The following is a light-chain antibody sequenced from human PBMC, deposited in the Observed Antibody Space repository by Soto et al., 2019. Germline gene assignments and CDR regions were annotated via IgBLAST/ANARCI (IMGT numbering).Light chain of an antibody. CDR1: SSDVGGYNY. CDR2: DVN. V-gene: IGLV2-14*03. J-gene: IGLJ2*01. CDR3: SSHSSSSTLVV. Sequence: QSVLSQPASMSGSPGQSITISCTGTSSDVGGYNYVSWYRQYPGKAPKLIIYDVNNRPSEVSNRFAGSNSGNTASLTISGLQAEDEADYYCSSHSSSSTLVVVGGGTKLTVL.